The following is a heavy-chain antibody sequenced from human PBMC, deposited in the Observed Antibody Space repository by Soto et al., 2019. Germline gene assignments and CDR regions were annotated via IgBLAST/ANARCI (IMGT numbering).Heavy chain of an antibody. J-gene: IGHJ6*02. V-gene: IGHV1-18*04. CDR1: GYTFTSYG. CDR3: ARVRDFWSGFRLDV. CDR2: ISAYNGNT. D-gene: IGHD3-3*01. Sequence: GASVKVSCKASGYTFTSYGISWVRQVPGQGLEWMGWISAYNGNTNYAQKLQGRVTMTTDTSTSTAYMELRSLRSDDTAVYYCARVRDFWSGFRLDVWGQGTTVTVSS.